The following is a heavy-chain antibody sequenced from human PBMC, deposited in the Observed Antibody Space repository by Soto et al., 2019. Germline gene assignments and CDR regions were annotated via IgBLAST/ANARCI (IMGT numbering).Heavy chain of an antibody. Sequence: GASVKVSCKASGGTFSSYAISWVRQAPGQGLEWMGGIIPIFGTANYAQKFQGRVTITADESTSTAYMELSSLRSEDTAVYYCAKALLWFGELPYYYYYGMDVWGQGTTVTVSS. CDR2: IIPIFGTA. CDR3: AKALLWFGELPYYYYYGMDV. CDR1: GGTFSSYA. D-gene: IGHD3-10*01. J-gene: IGHJ6*02. V-gene: IGHV1-69*13.